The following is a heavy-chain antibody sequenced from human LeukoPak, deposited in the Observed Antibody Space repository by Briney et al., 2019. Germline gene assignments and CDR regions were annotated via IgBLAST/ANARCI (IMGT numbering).Heavy chain of an antibody. V-gene: IGHV3-21*04. CDR2: ISSSSSYI. CDR3: ARDNIAVADHGGEAYFDL. D-gene: IGHD6-19*01. Sequence: GGSLRLSCAASGFTFSSYSMNWVRQAPGKGLEWVSSISSSSSYIYYADSVKGRFTISRDNAKNSLYLQMNSLRAEDTAVYYCARDNIAVADHGGEAYFDLWGRGTLVTVSS. J-gene: IGHJ2*01. CDR1: GFTFSSYS.